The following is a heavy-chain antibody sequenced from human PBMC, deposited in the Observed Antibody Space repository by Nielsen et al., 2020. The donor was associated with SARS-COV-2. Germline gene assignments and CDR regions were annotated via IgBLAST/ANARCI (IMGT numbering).Heavy chain of an antibody. CDR2: IYPGDSDT. J-gene: IGHJ6*03. V-gene: IGHV5-51*01. Sequence: GESLKISCKGSGYSFTSYWIGWVRQMPGKGLEWMGIIYPGDSDTRYSPSFQGQVTISADKSISTAYLQWSSLKASDTAMYYCARQASYYYDSSGYSISSYYYYMDVWGKGTTVTVSS. CDR1: GYSFTSYW. CDR3: ARQASYYYDSSGYSISSYYYYMDV. D-gene: IGHD3-22*01.